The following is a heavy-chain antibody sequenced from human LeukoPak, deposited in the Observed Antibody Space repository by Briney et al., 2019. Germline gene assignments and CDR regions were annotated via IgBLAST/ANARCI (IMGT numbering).Heavy chain of an antibody. J-gene: IGHJ4*02. D-gene: IGHD1-20*01. Sequence: HPGGSLRLSCAASGFTFSSYEMNWVRQAPGKGLEWVSYISSSGSTIYYADSVKGRFTISRDNAKNSLYLQMNSLRAEDTAVYYCARAPPLYNWNPDFDYWGQGTLVTVSS. V-gene: IGHV3-48*03. CDR1: GFTFSSYE. CDR2: ISSSGSTI. CDR3: ARAPPLYNWNPDFDY.